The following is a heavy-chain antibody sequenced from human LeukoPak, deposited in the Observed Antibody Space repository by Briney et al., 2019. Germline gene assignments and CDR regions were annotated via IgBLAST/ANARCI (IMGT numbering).Heavy chain of an antibody. CDR1: GFTFSVFH. J-gene: IGHJ4*02. V-gene: IGHV3-23*01. Sequence: PGGSLRLSCAASGFTFSVFHMTWVRQAPGKGLEWVSGILNGGGTTYYADSVKGRFTISRDNSKNTLYLQMNSLRAEDTAVYYCAKSSSLGRYYFDYWGQGTLVTVSS. CDR3: AKSSSLGRYYFDY. CDR2: ILNGGGTT.